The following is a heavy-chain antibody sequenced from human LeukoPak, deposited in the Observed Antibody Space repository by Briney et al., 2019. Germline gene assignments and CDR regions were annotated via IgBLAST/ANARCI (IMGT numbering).Heavy chain of an antibody. CDR2: ISGSGGST. CDR1: GFTFSSYA. Sequence: GGSLRLSCAASGFTFSSYAMTWVRQAPGKGLAWVSSISGSGGSTFYADSVKGRFTISRDNSKNTLYLQMNSLGAEDTAVYYCAKTMYYYDSSGYYYFQHWGQGTLVTVSS. CDR3: AKTMYYYDSSGYYYFQH. D-gene: IGHD3-22*01. V-gene: IGHV3-23*01. J-gene: IGHJ1*01.